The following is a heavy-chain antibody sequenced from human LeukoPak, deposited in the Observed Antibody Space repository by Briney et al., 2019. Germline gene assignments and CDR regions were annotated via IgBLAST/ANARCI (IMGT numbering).Heavy chain of an antibody. J-gene: IGHJ5*02. CDR1: GFTFSNYW. D-gene: IGHD4-17*01. CDR3: ARVVNGDYGENWFDP. CDR2: INSDGSST. Sequence: GGSLRLSCAASGFTFSNYWMHWVRQAPGKGLVWVSRINSDGSSTSYADSVKGRFTISRDNAKNTLYLQMNSLRAEDTAVYYCARVVNGDYGENWFDPWGQGTLVTVSS. V-gene: IGHV3-74*01.